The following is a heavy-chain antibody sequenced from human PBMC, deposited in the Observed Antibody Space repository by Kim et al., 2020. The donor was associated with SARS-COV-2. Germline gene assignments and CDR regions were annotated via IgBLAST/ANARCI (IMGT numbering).Heavy chain of an antibody. V-gene: IGHV3-30*18. CDR2: ISYDGSNY. J-gene: IGHJ4*02. D-gene: IGHD2-21*01. CDR3: AKDRLCAAGGRFTLSTFDY. CDR1: GFTFGRYG. Sequence: GGSLRLSCAASGFTFGRYGIHWVRQAPGKGLEWVAVISYDGSNYDYANSVKGRFTISRDNSKNTVYLQMNSLSAEDMAVYYCAKDRLCAAGGRFTLSTFDYWGQGTLVTVSS.